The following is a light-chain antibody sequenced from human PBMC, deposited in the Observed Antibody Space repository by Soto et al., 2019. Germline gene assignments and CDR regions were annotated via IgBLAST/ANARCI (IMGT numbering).Light chain of an antibody. Sequence: EIVMTQSPATLSVSPGERATLSCRASQSVSSNLASYQQKPGQAPRLLIYGASTSATGIPARFSCSGSGTEFTLTISSLQSEDFAVYYCQQYNNWPPWTFGQGTKVEIK. CDR1: QSVSSN. V-gene: IGKV3-15*01. J-gene: IGKJ1*01. CDR3: QQYNNWPPWT. CDR2: GAS.